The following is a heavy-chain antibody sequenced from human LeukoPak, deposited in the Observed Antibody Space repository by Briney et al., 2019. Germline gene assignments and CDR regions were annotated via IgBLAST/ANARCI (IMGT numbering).Heavy chain of an antibody. J-gene: IGHJ5*02. CDR1: GGTFSSYA. Sequence: SVKVSCNAPGGTFSSYAISWVRQPPGPGLEWMGGIIPIFGTANYAQKFQGRGTITAAESTSTAYMELSSLRSEDTAGYYCARGSYYFGSGSYSGADWFDPWGQGTLVTVSS. CDR2: IIPIFGTA. CDR3: ARGSYYFGSGSYSGADWFDP. D-gene: IGHD3-10*01. V-gene: IGHV1-69*13.